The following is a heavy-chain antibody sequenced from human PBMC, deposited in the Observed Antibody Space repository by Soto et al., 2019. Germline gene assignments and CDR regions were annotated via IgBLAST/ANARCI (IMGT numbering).Heavy chain of an antibody. D-gene: IGHD6-13*01. J-gene: IGHJ5*02. CDR3: ARVPISKQQLVPNWFDP. CDR2: IIPIFGTA. V-gene: IGHV1-69*13. Sequence: ASVKVSCKASGGTFSSYAISWVRQAPAQGLEWMGGIIPIFGTANYAQKFQGRVTITADESTSTAYMVLSSLRSEDTAVYYCARVPISKQQLVPNWFDPWGQGTLVTVSS. CDR1: GGTFSSYA.